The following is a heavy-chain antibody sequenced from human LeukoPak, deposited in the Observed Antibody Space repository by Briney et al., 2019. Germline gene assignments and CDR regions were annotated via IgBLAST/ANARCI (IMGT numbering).Heavy chain of an antibody. CDR3: ARGLAIDPGQNNIQLWSLNPFDY. J-gene: IGHJ4*02. D-gene: IGHD5-18*01. Sequence: SETLSLTCTVSGGSISSSSYYWGWIRQPPGKGLEWIGSIYYSGSTNYNPSLKSRVTISVDTSKNQFSLKLSSVTAADTAVYYCARGLAIDPGQNNIQLWSLNPFDYWGQGTLVTVSS. CDR2: IYYSGST. V-gene: IGHV4-39*07. CDR1: GGSISSSSYY.